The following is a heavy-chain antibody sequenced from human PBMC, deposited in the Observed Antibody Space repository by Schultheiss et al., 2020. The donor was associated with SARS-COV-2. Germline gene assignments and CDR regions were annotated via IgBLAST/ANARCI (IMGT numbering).Heavy chain of an antibody. J-gene: IGHJ4*02. D-gene: IGHD3-10*01. CDR2: FYSCGGT. CDR3: AGDFIY. V-gene: IGHV3-66*03. Sequence: VFYSCGGTYYADSVKGRFTISRDTSKNMVFLEMNSLRAEDTAVYYCAGDFIYWGQGTLVTVSS.